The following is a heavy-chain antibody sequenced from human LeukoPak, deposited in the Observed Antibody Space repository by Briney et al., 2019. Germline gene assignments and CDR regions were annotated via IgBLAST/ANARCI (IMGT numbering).Heavy chain of an antibody. CDR1: GFTVSINY. D-gene: IGHD3-22*01. V-gene: IGHV3-66*01. J-gene: IGHJ3*02. CDR2: IYSGGST. Sequence: PGGSLRLSWAASGFTVSINYMSWVRQAPGKGLEWVSVIYSGGSTYYADSVKGRFTISRDNSKNTLYLQMNSLRAEDTAVYYCARDLPRYYYDSSGYQHDAFDIWGQGTMVTVSS. CDR3: ARDLPRYYYDSSGYQHDAFDI.